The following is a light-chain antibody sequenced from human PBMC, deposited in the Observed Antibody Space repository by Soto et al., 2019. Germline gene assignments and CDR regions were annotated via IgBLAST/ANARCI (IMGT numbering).Light chain of an antibody. V-gene: IGLV2-14*01. Sequence: QSVVTQPASLSGSPGQSITISCTGTSSEGGGYNYVSWYQQHPGKAPKLMIYDVSNRPSGVSNLFSGSKSGNTASLTISGLQAEDEADYYCSSYTSSSSGVFGTGTKVTVL. CDR2: DVS. J-gene: IGLJ1*01. CDR3: SSYTSSSSGV. CDR1: SSEGGGYNY.